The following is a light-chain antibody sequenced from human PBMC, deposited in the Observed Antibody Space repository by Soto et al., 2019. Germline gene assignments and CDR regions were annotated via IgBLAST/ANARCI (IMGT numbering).Light chain of an antibody. J-gene: IGLJ7*01. CDR3: QTWGTGIHV. Sequence: QLVLTQSPSASASLGASVKLTCTLSSGHSSYAIAWHQQQPEKGPRYLMKLNSDGSHSKGDGIPDRFSGSSSGAERYLTISSLQSEDEADYHCQTWGTGIHVFGGGTQLTVI. V-gene: IGLV4-69*01. CDR1: SGHSSYA. CDR2: LNSDGSH.